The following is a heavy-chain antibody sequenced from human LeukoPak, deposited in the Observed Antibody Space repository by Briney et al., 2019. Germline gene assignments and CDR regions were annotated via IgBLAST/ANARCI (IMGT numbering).Heavy chain of an antibody. J-gene: IGHJ4*02. CDR1: GGSISSSSYY. V-gene: IGHV4-39*01. CDR2: IYYSGST. CDR3: AFNYYDSSGYYYDY. D-gene: IGHD3-22*01. Sequence: SETLSLTCTVSGGSISSSSYYWGWIRQPPGKGLEWIGSIYYSGSTYYNPSLKSRVTISVDTSKNQFPLKLSSVTAADTAVYYCAFNYYDSSGYYYDYWGQGTLVTVSS.